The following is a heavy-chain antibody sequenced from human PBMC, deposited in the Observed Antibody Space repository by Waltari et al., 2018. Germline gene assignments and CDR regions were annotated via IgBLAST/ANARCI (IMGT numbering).Heavy chain of an antibody. J-gene: IGHJ5*02. CDR1: GFIFSRNA. V-gene: IGHV3-23*01. D-gene: IGHD6-13*01. Sequence: EEQVLESGGALVPPGGSLSLSCAASGFIFSRNAMRWVRQPPGKGLEWVSLISGRSTGAYYADSVKGRFTISRDNSKNTLYLQMNSLRVEDTAVYYCAKFGHGLGISNTWSNNWFDPWGQGTLVTVSS. CDR2: ISGRSTGA. CDR3: AKFGHGLGISNTWSNNWFDP.